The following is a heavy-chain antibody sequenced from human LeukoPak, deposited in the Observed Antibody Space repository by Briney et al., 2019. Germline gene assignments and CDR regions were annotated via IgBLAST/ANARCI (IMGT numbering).Heavy chain of an antibody. J-gene: IGHJ6*03. D-gene: IGHD7-27*01. V-gene: IGHV3-23*01. CDR1: GFTFSSYA. CDR3: AKDQSTGTYYYYYYYMDV. CDR2: ISGSGGST. Sequence: LTGGSLRLSCAVSGFTFSSYAMSWVRQAPGKGLEWVSAISGSGGSTYYADSVKGRFTISRDNSKNTLYLQMNSLRAEDTAVYYCAKDQSTGTYYYYYYYMDVWGKGTTVTVSS.